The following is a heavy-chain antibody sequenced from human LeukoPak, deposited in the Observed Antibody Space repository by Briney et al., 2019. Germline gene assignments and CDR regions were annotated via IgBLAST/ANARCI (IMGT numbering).Heavy chain of an antibody. CDR2: IYSGGST. CDR1: GFTVSSNY. J-gene: IGHJ3*02. V-gene: IGHV3-66*02. Sequence: GGSLRLPCAASGFTVSSNYMSGVRQAPGKGLEWVSVIYSGGSTYYVDSEKGRFTISRDNSKNTLYLQMNCLRAEDTAVYYCARSYCSSTSCFAFDIWGQGTMVTVSS. CDR3: ARSYCSSTSCFAFDI. D-gene: IGHD2-2*01.